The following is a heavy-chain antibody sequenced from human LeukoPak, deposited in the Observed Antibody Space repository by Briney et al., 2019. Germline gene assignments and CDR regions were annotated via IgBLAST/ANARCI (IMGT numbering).Heavy chain of an antibody. D-gene: IGHD3-22*01. J-gene: IGHJ4*02. CDR2: IYPGDSDT. CDR1: GHSFTNYW. CDR3: ARAIPTYYYDSSGYYYSFTYFDY. Sequence: GESLKISCKGFGHSFTNYWIGWVRQMPGKGLEWMGIIYPGDSDTRYSPSFQGQVTISADKSINTAYLQWSSLKASDTAMYYCARAIPTYYYDSSGYYYSFTYFDYWGQGTLVTVSS. V-gene: IGHV5-51*01.